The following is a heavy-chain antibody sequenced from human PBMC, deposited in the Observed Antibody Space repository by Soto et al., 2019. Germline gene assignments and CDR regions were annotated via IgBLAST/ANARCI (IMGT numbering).Heavy chain of an antibody. Sequence: GGSLTVSCAASGFTFINAWMSWVRQAPGKGLEWVGRIKSKTDGGTTDYAAPVKGRFTISRDDSKNTLYLQMNSLKTEDTAVYYCTTVGVEWELLGLFDYWGQGTLGTVSS. CDR2: IKSKTDGGTT. V-gene: IGHV3-15*01. J-gene: IGHJ4*02. CDR3: TTVGVEWELLGLFDY. D-gene: IGHD1-26*01. CDR1: GFTFINAW.